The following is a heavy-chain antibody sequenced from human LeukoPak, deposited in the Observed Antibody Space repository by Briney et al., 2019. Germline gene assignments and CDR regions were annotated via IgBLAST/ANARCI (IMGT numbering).Heavy chain of an antibody. CDR3: AREVEKQLVLRPLDY. CDR2: TYYRSRWQN. D-gene: IGHD6-13*01. V-gene: IGHV6-1*01. Sequence: SQTLSLTCAISGDSVSSNSAAWNWIRQSPSRGLEWLGRTYYRSRWQNNYALSVKSRITINPDTSKNQFSLQLNSVTPEDTAVYYCAREVEKQLVLRPLDYWGQGTLVSVSS. CDR1: GDSVSSNSAA. J-gene: IGHJ4*02.